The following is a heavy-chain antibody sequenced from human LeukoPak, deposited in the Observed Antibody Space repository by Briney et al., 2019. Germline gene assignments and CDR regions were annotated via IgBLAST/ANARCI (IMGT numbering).Heavy chain of an antibody. J-gene: IGHJ6*02. CDR3: ARGDYYGSGSYSTSPDYYYYGMDV. Sequence: GASVRVSCKASGYTFTVYYMHWGRQAPGQGVGWMGWINPNSGGTNYTQKFQGRVTMTRDTSISTAYMELSRLRSDDTAVYYCARGDYYGSGSYSTSPDYYYYGMDVWGQGTTVTVSS. CDR2: INPNSGGT. D-gene: IGHD3-10*01. V-gene: IGHV1-2*02. CDR1: GYTFTVYY.